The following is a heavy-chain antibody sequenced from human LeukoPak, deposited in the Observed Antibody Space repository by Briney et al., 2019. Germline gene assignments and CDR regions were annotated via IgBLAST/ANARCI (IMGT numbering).Heavy chain of an antibody. V-gene: IGHV3-7*01. CDR2: IKQDEGER. Sequence: GGSLRLSCAASGFTFSRYWMSWVRQAPGKGLEWVANIKQDEGERYYVDAVKGRFTISRDNTKNPLFLQMNSLRAEDTAVYYCARSSQGAVREYALDIGGQGTMVRVS. J-gene: IGHJ3*02. CDR3: ARSSQGAVREYALDI. D-gene: IGHD3-10*01. CDR1: GFTFSRYW.